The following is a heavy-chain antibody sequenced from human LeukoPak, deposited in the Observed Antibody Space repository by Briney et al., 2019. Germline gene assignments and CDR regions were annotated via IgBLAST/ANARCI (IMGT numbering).Heavy chain of an antibody. V-gene: IGHV3-23*01. CDR3: AKAVVVVVAATRFDY. J-gene: IGHJ4*02. CDR2: ISGGGGST. CDR1: GFTFSSYA. D-gene: IGHD2-15*01. Sequence: GGSLRLSCAASGFTFSSYAMSWVRQAPGKGLEWVSAISGGGGSTYHADSVKGRFTISRDNSKNTLYLQMNSLRVEDTAVYYCAKAVVVVVAATRFDYWDQGTLVTVSS.